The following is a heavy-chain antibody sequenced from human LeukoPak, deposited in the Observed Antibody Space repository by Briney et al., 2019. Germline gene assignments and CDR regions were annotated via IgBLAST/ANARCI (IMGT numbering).Heavy chain of an antibody. CDR3: AKMGGEYSYGYFDY. D-gene: IGHD5-18*01. J-gene: IGHJ4*02. CDR1: GFTFSSYA. CDR2: ISGSGGST. Sequence: GGSLRLSCAASGFTFSSYAMSWVRQAPGKGLEWVSAISGSGGSTYYAGSVKGRFTISRDNSKNTLYLQMNSLRAEDTAVYYCAKMGGEYSYGYFDYWGQGTLVTVSS. V-gene: IGHV3-23*01.